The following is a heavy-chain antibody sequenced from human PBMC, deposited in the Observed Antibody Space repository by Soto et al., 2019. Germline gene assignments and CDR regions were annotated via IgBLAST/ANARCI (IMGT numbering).Heavy chain of an antibody. CDR3: TTYHGDYNFDH. CDR2: FDPDEAET. V-gene: IGHV1-24*01. J-gene: IGHJ5*02. Sequence: QVQLVQSGAEVKKPGASVKVSCKVSGYTLNEVAMHWVRQAPGKGLEWLGGFDPDEAETIYAQHIQGRVTMTEHTSTDTVYTELSSLSSGDTALYFCTTYHGDYNFDHWGQGTLVTVSS. CDR1: GYTLNEVA. D-gene: IGHD4-17*01.